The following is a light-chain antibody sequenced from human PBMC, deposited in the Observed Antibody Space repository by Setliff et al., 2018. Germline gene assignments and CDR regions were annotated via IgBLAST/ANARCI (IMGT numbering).Light chain of an antibody. J-gene: IGLJ1*01. CDR2: DVS. CDR3: SSYSTRTALDV. CDR1: SSDIGAYDY. Sequence: QSALTQPASVSGSPGQSITIYCIGSSSDIGAYDYVAWYQQHPGKAPKLMIYDVSHRPSGVSHRFSASKSGNTASLTISGLQVEDEADYYCSSYSTRTALDVFGTGTRSP. V-gene: IGLV2-14*03.